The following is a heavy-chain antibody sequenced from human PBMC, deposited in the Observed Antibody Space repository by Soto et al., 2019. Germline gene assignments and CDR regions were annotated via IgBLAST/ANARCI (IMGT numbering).Heavy chain of an antibody. CDR2: NYYSGIT. J-gene: IGHJ6*02. CDR1: GGSISSGGYY. Sequence: QVQLQESGPGLVKPSQTLSLTCTVSGGSISSGGYYWTWIRQHPGKGLEWIGSNYYSGITFYNPSLHGLVTITPDTSTHQFSLTLRAVTAADTAVYYCARGSSIAGLYYGMDVWGQGTTVTVSS. D-gene: IGHD6-6*01. V-gene: IGHV4-31*01. CDR3: ARGSSIAGLYYGMDV.